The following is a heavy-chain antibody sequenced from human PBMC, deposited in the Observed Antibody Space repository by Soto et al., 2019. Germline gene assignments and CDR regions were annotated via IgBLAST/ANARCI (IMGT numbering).Heavy chain of an antibody. J-gene: IGHJ4*02. CDR1: GYTFTSYG. CDR2: IIPIFGTA. Sequence: GASVKVSCKASGYTFTSYGISWVRQAPGQGLEWMGGIIPIFGTANYAQKFQGRVTITADESTSTAYMELGSLRSEDTAVYYCARESRYCSGGSCYFLPGIDYWGQGTLVTVSS. V-gene: IGHV1-69*13. D-gene: IGHD2-15*01. CDR3: ARESRYCSGGSCYFLPGIDY.